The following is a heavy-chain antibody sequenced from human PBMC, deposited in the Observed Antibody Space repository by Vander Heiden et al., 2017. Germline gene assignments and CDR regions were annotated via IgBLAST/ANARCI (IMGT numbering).Heavy chain of an antibody. V-gene: IGHV3-7*01. CDR3: ASSWRQDWYFDL. Sequence: EVQLVESGGGLFQPGGSLRLSCAASGFPVSSYWMSWVRQAPGKGLEWVANIKQDGSEKYYVDSVKGRFTISRDNAKNSLYLQMNSLRADDTAVYYCASSWRQDWYFDLWGRGTLVTVSS. CDR2: IKQDGSEK. J-gene: IGHJ2*01. CDR1: GFPVSSYW. D-gene: IGHD6-13*01.